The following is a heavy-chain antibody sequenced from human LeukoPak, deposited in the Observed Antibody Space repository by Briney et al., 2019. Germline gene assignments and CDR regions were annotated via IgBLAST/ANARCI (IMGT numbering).Heavy chain of an antibody. CDR1: GGSISRYY. V-gene: IGHV4-59*01. CDR3: ARWGYFDSSAYFVVDY. Sequence: SETLSLTCAVSGGSISRYYWSWIRQPPGERLEWIGCIHYSGSTAYNPSLESRVTMSVDTSKNHISLKMTSVTAADTATYYCARWGYFDSSAYFVVDYWGQGVLVTVSS. CDR2: IHYSGST. D-gene: IGHD3-22*01. J-gene: IGHJ4*02.